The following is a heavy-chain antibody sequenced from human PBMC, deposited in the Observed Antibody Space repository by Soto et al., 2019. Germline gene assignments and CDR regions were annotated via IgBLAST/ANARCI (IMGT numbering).Heavy chain of an antibody. CDR2: IYYNGST. CDR1: GGSVSSYY. V-gene: IGHV4-59*08. Sequence: QVQLRESGPGLVQPSKTLSLTCTVTGGSVSSYYWSWIRQTAGKEMKSIGYIYYNGSTNYNPSLKVPVTISNETSTNQFSLTLSSVTAADTAVYYFARGCWEREGYVMDVWGQGTTVTSSS. CDR3: ARGCWEREGYVMDV. J-gene: IGHJ6*02. D-gene: IGHD1-26*01.